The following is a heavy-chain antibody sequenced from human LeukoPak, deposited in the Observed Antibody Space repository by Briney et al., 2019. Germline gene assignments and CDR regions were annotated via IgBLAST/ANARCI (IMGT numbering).Heavy chain of an antibody. J-gene: IGHJ4*02. CDR1: GYTFTSYD. D-gene: IGHD6-13*01. CDR2: MNPNSGNT. V-gene: IGHV1-8*01. Sequence: GASVKVSCKASGYTFTSYDINWVRQATGQGLEWMGWMNPNSGNTGYAQKFQGRVTITADESTSTAYMELSSLRSEDTAVYYCAILCRRSIAAAGCNYWGQGTLVTVSS. CDR3: AILCRRSIAAAGCNY.